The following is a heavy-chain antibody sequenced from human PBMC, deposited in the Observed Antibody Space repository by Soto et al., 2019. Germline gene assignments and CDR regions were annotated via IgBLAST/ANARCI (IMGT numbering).Heavy chain of an antibody. D-gene: IGHD4-17*01. J-gene: IGHJ4*02. V-gene: IGHV3-7*03. CDR3: ALYDYGVAALAH. CDR2: IRLDGSED. CDR1: GFSFSSQC. Sequence: EVQLVESGGGLVPPGGSLRLSCAASGFSFSSQCMSWVRQAPGKGLEWVANIRLDGSEDYYVDSVKGRFTISRDSARRSLFLQMNSLRVDDTAVYYCALYDYGVAALAHWGQGDLVTVSS.